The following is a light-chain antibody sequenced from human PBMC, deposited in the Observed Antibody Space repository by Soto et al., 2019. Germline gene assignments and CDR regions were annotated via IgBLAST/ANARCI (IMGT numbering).Light chain of an antibody. CDR1: ESVRSTN. CDR3: QQYGSSPWT. J-gene: IGKJ1*01. Sequence: EIVLTQSPGTLSLSPGERATLSCRASESVRSTNLAWYQHKPGQAPRLLIYGASSRATGIPDRFSASGSGTDFTLTISRLEPEDLAVYYCQQYGSSPWTFGQGTKVEIK. CDR2: GAS. V-gene: IGKV3-20*01.